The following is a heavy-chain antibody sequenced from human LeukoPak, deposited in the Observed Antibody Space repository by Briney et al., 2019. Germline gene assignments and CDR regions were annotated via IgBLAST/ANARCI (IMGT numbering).Heavy chain of an antibody. Sequence: PGGYLRLSCAASGFTFSSYGMHWVRQAPGKGLEWLTVISYDGCNKYYADSVKGRFTISRDNSKNTLYLQMNSLGAEDTAVYYCAKDRGSSWQNWFDPWGQGTLVTVSS. CDR3: AKDRGSSWQNWFDP. J-gene: IGHJ5*02. CDR2: ISYDGCNK. D-gene: IGHD6-13*01. V-gene: IGHV3-33*05. CDR1: GFTFSSYG.